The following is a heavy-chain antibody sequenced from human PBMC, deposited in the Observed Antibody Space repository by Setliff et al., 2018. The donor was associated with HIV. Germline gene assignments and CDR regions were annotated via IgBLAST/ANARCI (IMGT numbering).Heavy chain of an antibody. V-gene: IGHV4-59*01. CDR2: IYYSGST. Sequence: SETLSLTCTVSGGSISTYYWSWIRQSPGKGLEWIGYIYYSGSTKYNPSLKSRLTISVDTSKNQFSLKLRSVTAADTAFYYCARGVTHPPPFGAFDIWGQGIMVTASS. J-gene: IGHJ3*02. CDR1: GGSISTYY. CDR3: ARGVTHPPPFGAFDI. D-gene: IGHD5-18*01.